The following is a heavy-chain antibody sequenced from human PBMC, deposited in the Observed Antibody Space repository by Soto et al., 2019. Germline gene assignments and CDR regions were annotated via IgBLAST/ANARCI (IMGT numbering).Heavy chain of an antibody. CDR2: IYPGDSDT. D-gene: IGHD1-1*01. J-gene: IGHJ6*02. CDR3: ERQWHEFYKEVNGMDV. Sequence: PGESLKISCKGSGYIFTSYWIGWVRQMPGKGLEWMGIIYPGDSDTRYSPSFQGQVTISADKSISTAYLQWSSLKASDPAMYYCERQWHEFYKEVNGMDVCRQGTTVTVSS. V-gene: IGHV5-51*01. CDR1: GYIFTSYW.